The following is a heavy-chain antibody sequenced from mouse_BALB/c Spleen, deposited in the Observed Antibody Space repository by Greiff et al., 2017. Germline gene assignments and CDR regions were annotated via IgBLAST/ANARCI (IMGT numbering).Heavy chain of an antibody. V-gene: IGHV5-4*02. Sequence: EVQRVESGGGLVKPGGSLKLSCAASGFTFSDYYMDWVRQTPEKRLEWVATISDGGSYTYYPDSVKGRFTISRDKAKNNLYLQMSSLKSADTAMYYCAGDRGIGTAWFAYWGQGTLVTVSA. J-gene: IGHJ3*01. CDR2: ISDGGSYT. CDR3: AGDRGIGTAWFAY. CDR1: GFTFSDYY. D-gene: IGHD2-14*01.